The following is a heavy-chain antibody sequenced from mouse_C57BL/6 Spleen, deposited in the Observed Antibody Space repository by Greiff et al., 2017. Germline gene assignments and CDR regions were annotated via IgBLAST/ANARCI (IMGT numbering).Heavy chain of an antibody. CDR1: GYAFTNYL. J-gene: IGHJ4*01. Sequence: QVQLQQSGAELVRPGTSVKVSCKASGYAFTNYLIERVKQRPGQGLEWIGVINPGSGGTNYNEKFKGKATLTADKSSSTAYMQLSSLTSEDSAVYFCARQGYYYAMDYWGQGTSVTVSS. CDR3: ARQGYYYAMDY. CDR2: INPGSGGT. V-gene: IGHV1-54*01.